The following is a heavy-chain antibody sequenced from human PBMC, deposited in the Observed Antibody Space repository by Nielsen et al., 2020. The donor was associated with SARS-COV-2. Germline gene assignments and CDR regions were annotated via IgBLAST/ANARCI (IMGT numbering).Heavy chain of an antibody. Sequence: GGSLRLSCAVTASSNYMSWVRQAPGTGLEWVSALSGRGGTHYADFVKGRFTTSTDTSRTTLYLQMTSLRAEDTAIYYCARSTPYGTTWYGALDSWGQGTLVSVSS. V-gene: IGHV3-53*01. D-gene: IGHD6-13*01. CDR3: ARSTPYGTTWYGALDS. J-gene: IGHJ4*02. CDR2: LSGRGGT. CDR1: TASSNY.